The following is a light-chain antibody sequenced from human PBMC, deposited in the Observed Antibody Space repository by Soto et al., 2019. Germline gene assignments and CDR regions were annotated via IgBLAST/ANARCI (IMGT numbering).Light chain of an antibody. Sequence: QSALTQPASVSGSLGQSITISCTGTSSDVGGYNYVSWYQQHPGKAPKLMIYEVSNRPSGVSNRFSGSKSGNTASLTISGLQAEDEADYHCSSYTSSSSYVFGTGTKLTVL. CDR1: SSDVGGYNY. CDR2: EVS. CDR3: SSYTSSSSYV. V-gene: IGLV2-14*01. J-gene: IGLJ1*01.